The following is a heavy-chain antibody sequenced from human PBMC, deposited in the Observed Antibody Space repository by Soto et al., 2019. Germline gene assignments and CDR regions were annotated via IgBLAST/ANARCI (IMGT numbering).Heavy chain of an antibody. J-gene: IGHJ6*02. CDR1: GGTFSSYA. V-gene: IGHV1-69*06. D-gene: IGHD3-16*01. Sequence: QVQLVQSGAEVKKPGSSVKVSCKASGGTFSSYAISWVRQAPGQGLEWMGGIIPIFGTANYAQKFQGRVTITEDKSTSTAYMELSSLRSEDTAVYYCARHRGLKGGAGDYYYGMDVWGQGTTVTVSS. CDR3: ARHRGLKGGAGDYYYGMDV. CDR2: IIPIFGTA.